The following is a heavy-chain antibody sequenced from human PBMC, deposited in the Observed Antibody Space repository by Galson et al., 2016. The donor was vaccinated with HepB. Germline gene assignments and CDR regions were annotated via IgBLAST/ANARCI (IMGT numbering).Heavy chain of an antibody. CDR2: ISYDGRNE. Sequence: SLRLSCAASGFTFSDFGMHWVRQTPGKGLEWVAVISYDGRNEYYADSVKSRFTVSRDNSKNTLYLQMNSLRGEETAVYYCAKQSRDRMSIDHDFWGGALDNWGQGTLVTVSS. CDR3: AKQSRDRMSIDHDFWGGALDN. J-gene: IGHJ4*02. D-gene: IGHD3-3*01. CDR1: GFTFSDFG. V-gene: IGHV3-30*18.